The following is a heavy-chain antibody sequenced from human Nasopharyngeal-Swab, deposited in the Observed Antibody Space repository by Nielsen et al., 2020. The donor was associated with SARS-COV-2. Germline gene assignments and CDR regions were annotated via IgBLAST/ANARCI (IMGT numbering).Heavy chain of an antibody. D-gene: IGHD5-18*01. J-gene: IGHJ5*02. CDR2: IYHSGST. CDR1: GSSISSGHY. V-gene: IGHV4-38-2*02. CDR3: ARGGCSYGNNWFDP. Sequence: SETLSLTCPVLGSSISSGHYWGCTRQPPGKGLEWTGSIYHSGSTYYNPSLKSRVTISVDTSKNQFSLKLSSVTAADAAVYCCARGGCSYGNNWFDPWGQGTLVTVSS.